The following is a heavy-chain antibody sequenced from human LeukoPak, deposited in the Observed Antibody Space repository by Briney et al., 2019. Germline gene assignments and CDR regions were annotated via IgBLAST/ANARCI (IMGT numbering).Heavy chain of an antibody. CDR2: IKQDGSEK. V-gene: IGHV3-7*01. CDR3: ARTLYYDSSGTLGY. J-gene: IGHJ4*02. CDR1: GFTFSTYA. Sequence: GGSLRLSCAASGFTFSTYAMTWVRQAPGKGLEWVANIKQDGSEKYYVDSVKGRFTISRDNAKNSLYLQMNSLRAEDTAVYYCARTLYYDSSGTLGYWGQGTLVTVSS. D-gene: IGHD3-22*01.